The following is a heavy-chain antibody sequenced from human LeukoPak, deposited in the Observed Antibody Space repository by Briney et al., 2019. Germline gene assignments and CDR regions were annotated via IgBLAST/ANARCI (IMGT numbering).Heavy chain of an antibody. J-gene: IGHJ3*02. CDR2: IIPIFGTA. CDR1: GGTFSSYA. V-gene: IGHV1-69*05. D-gene: IGHD6-19*01. CDR3: ARQLVGGWPPGAFDI. Sequence: SVKVSCKASGGTFSSYAISWVRQAPGQGLEWMGGIIPIFGTANYAQKFQGRVTITTDESTSTAYMELGSLRSEDTAVYYCARQLVGGWPPGAFDIWGQGTMVTVSS.